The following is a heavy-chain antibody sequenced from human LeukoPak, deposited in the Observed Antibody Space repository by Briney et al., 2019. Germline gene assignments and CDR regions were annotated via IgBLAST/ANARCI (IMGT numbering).Heavy chain of an antibody. CDR3: ARHFCSSTSCYAPFDY. J-gene: IGHJ4*02. D-gene: IGHD2-2*01. CDR2: IYYSGST. CDR1: GYSISSGYY. Sequence: SETLSLTCTVSGYSISSGYYWGWIRQPPGKGLEWIGSIYYSGSTYYNPSLKSRVTISVDTSKNQFSLKLSSVTAADTAVYYCARHFCSSTSCYAPFDYWGQGTLVTVSS. V-gene: IGHV4-38-2*02.